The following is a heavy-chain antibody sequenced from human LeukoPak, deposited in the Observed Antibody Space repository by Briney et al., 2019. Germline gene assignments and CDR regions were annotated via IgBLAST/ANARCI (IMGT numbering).Heavy chain of an antibody. D-gene: IGHD3-16*01. J-gene: IGHJ4*02. CDR1: GYTFTSYD. CDR3: ARNDKKSYEADY. Sequence: GASVKVSCKASGYTFTSYDINWVRQATGQGLEWMGWMNPNSGNTGYAQKFQGRVTMTRDTSISTAYMELSSLRSEDTAVYYCARNDKKSYEADYWGQGTLVTVSS. V-gene: IGHV1-8*01. CDR2: MNPNSGNT.